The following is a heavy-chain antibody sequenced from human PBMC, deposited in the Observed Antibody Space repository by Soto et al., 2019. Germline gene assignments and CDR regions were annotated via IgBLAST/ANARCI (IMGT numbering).Heavy chain of an antibody. Sequence: EVQLVESGGGLVKPGGSLILSCAASGFTSSGYSMHWVRQAPRKGLEWVSSISGSSTNIYYADSVKGRFTISRDNAKNSLYMQMNSLRDEDTAVYYCARHAEMYYDFWSGYSFGAFDIWGHGTMVTVSS. V-gene: IGHV3-21*01. CDR2: ISGSSTNI. CDR3: ARHAEMYYDFWSGYSFGAFDI. D-gene: IGHD3-3*01. J-gene: IGHJ3*02. CDR1: GFTSSGYS.